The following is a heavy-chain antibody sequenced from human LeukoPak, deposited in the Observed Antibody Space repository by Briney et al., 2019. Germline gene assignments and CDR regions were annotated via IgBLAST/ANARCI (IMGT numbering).Heavy chain of an antibody. CDR1: GFTFSSYS. D-gene: IGHD1-26*01. CDR3: ACPVGALNAFDI. V-gene: IGHV3-21*01. J-gene: IGHJ3*02. Sequence: PGGSLRLSCAASGFTFSSYSMNWVRQAPGKGLEWVSSISSSSSYIYYADSVKGRFTISRDNAKNSLYLQMNSQRAEDTAVYYCACPVGALNAFDIWGQGTMVTVSS. CDR2: ISSSSSYI.